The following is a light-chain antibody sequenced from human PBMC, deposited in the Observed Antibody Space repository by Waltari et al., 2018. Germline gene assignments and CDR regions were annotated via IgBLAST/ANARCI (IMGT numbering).Light chain of an antibody. CDR1: NLGTKS. CDR2: DDS. CDR3: QVWDTSSDQVV. V-gene: IGLV3-21*02. Sequence: SYVLPQPPSVSVAPGQTARTTWGGNNLGTKSVHRNQQKSGQAPVLVVYDDSARPSGISERFSGSNSGNTATLTFTRVEAGDEADYYCQVWDTSSDQVVFGGGTKLTVL. J-gene: IGLJ3*02.